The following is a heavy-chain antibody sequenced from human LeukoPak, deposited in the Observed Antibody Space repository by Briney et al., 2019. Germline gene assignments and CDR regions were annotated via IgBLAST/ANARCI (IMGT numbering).Heavy chain of an antibody. CDR2: IYSDGRT. D-gene: IGHD2-2*01. CDR3: AKDRTDCSSTSCYLAFDI. Sequence: GGSLRLSCAASGFTVSSNYMSWVRQAPGKGLEWVSVIYSDGRTYYADSVKGRFTISRDNSKNTLYLETNSLRAEDTAVYYCAKDRTDCSSTSCYLAFDIWGQGTMVTVSS. J-gene: IGHJ3*02. V-gene: IGHV3-53*01. CDR1: GFTVSSNY.